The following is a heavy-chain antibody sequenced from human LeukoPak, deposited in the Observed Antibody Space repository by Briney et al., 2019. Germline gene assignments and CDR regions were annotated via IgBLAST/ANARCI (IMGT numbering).Heavy chain of an antibody. Sequence: PSETLSLTCTGSGGSIGSYYWSWIRQPPGKGLEWIGYIYYSGSTNYNPSLKSRVTISVDTSKNQFSLKLSSVTAADTAVYYCARMGLILPAEFDYWGQGTLVTVSS. CDR2: IYYSGST. CDR1: GGSIGSYY. CDR3: ARMGLILPAEFDY. D-gene: IGHD2-2*01. J-gene: IGHJ4*02. V-gene: IGHV4-59*01.